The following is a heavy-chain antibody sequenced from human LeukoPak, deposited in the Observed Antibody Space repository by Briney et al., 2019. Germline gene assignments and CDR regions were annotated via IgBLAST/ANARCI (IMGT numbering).Heavy chain of an antibody. J-gene: IGHJ4*02. D-gene: IGHD3-22*01. CDR2: ISYDGNSE. Sequence: GGSLRLSCAASGFTFRSFGIHWVRQAPGKGLDWVALISYDGNSEFYADSVKGRFIISRDNSKNTLYLQMNSLRAEDTGVYYCAKDRANYYDSSGYYPDYWGQGTLVTVSS. V-gene: IGHV3-30*18. CDR1: GFTFRSFG. CDR3: AKDRANYYDSSGYYPDY.